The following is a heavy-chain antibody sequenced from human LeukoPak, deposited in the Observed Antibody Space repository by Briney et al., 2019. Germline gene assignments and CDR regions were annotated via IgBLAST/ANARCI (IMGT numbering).Heavy chain of an antibody. J-gene: IGHJ5*02. CDR1: GYSISSGYY. CDR2: IYHSGST. D-gene: IGHD6-13*01. V-gene: IGHV4-38-2*01. Sequence: SETLSLTCAVSGYSISSGYYWGWIRQPPGKGLEWIGSIYHSGSTCYNPSLKSRVTISVDTSKNQFSLKLSSVTAADTAVYYCARVGEYSSSPGFDPWGQGTLVTVSS. CDR3: ARVGEYSSSPGFDP.